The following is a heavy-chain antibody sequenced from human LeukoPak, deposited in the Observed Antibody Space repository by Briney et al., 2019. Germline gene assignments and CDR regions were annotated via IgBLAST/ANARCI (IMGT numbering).Heavy chain of an antibody. CDR2: IIPIFGTA. CDR3: ARDLPPRYNWNDVVAWFDP. D-gene: IGHD1-20*01. V-gene: IGHV1-69*01. Sequence: GASVKVSCKASGGIFSSYAISWVRQAPGQGLEWMGGIIPIFGTANYAQKFQGRVTITADESTSTAYMELSSLRSEDTAVYYCARDLPPRYNWNDVVAWFDPWGQGTLVTVSS. J-gene: IGHJ5*02. CDR1: GGIFSSYA.